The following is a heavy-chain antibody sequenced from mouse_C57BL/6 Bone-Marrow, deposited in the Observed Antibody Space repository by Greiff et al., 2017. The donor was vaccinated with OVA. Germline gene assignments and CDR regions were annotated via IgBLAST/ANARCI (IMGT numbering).Heavy chain of an antibody. J-gene: IGHJ4*01. D-gene: IGHD1-1*01. V-gene: IGHV5-12*01. CDR3: ARQYYYGNRMDY. Sequence: EVKVEESGGGLVQPGGSLKLSCAASGFTFSDYYMYWVRQTPEKRLEWVAYISNGGGSTYYPDTVKGRFTISRDNAKNTLYLQMSRLKSEDTAMYYCARQYYYGNRMDYWGQGTSVTVSS. CDR2: ISNGGGST. CDR1: GFTFSDYY.